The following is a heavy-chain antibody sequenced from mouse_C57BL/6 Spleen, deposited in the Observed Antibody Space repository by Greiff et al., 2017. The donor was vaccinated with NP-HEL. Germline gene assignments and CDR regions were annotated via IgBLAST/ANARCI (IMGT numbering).Heavy chain of an antibody. Sequence: VQLQQSGAELVRPGASVKLSCKASGYTFTDYYINWVKQRPGQGLEWIARIYPGSGNTYYNEKFKGKATLTAEKSSSTAYMQLSSLTSEDSAVYFCARGGGDGYYTYYAMDYWGQGTSVTVSS. CDR1: GYTFTDYY. D-gene: IGHD2-3*01. J-gene: IGHJ4*01. CDR3: ARGGGDGYYTYYAMDY. V-gene: IGHV1-76*01. CDR2: IYPGSGNT.